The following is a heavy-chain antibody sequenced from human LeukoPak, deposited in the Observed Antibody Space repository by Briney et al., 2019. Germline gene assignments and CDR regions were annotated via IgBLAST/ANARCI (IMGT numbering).Heavy chain of an antibody. Sequence: GGSLRLSCAASGFTFSTYSMNWVRQAPGKGLEWVSYITGSSSTIYYADSVKGRFTISRDNAKDSLYLQMNSLRDEDTAVYYCARSVAHFDYWGQGTLVSVPS. CDR2: ITGSSSTI. J-gene: IGHJ4*02. D-gene: IGHD5-12*01. CDR1: GFTFSTYS. CDR3: ARSVAHFDY. V-gene: IGHV3-48*02.